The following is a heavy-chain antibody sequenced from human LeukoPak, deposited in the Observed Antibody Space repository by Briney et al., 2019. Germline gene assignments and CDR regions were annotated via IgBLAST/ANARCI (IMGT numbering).Heavy chain of an antibody. D-gene: IGHD2-21*02. Sequence: GASVKVSCNASGYTFTGYYMHWVRHAPGQGLEWMGWINPNSGGTNYAQKFQGRVTMTRDTSIGTAYMELSRLRSDDTAVYYCARLYCGGDCYPPPDWGQGTLATVSS. CDR1: GYTFTGYY. J-gene: IGHJ4*02. CDR3: ARLYCGGDCYPPPD. CDR2: INPNSGGT. V-gene: IGHV1-2*02.